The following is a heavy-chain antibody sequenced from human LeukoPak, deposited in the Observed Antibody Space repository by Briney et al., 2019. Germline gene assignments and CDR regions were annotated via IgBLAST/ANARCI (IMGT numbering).Heavy chain of an antibody. Sequence: GGSLRLSCAASGFTFSGYGMHWVRQAPGKGLEWVSVISGSGGSTYSADSVKGRFTISRDNSKNTLYLQMNSLRAEDTAVYFCAKSQDGGRLFHFDYWGQGTLVTVSS. CDR3: AKSQDGGRLFHFDY. CDR1: GFTFSGYG. CDR2: ISGSGGST. J-gene: IGHJ4*02. D-gene: IGHD1-26*01. V-gene: IGHV3-23*01.